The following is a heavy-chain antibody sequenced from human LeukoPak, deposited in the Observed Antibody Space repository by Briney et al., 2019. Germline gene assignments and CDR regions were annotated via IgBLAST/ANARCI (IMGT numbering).Heavy chain of an antibody. Sequence: PGGSLRLSCAASGFSFSDFGMHWVRQAPGKGLEWVAVISYDESNEYYADSVKGRFTISRDNSKNTLYLQMNSLRPVDTAVYYCARGGRFSYGSLDYWGQGTLVTVSS. V-gene: IGHV3-30*03. J-gene: IGHJ4*01. CDR2: ISYDESNE. D-gene: IGHD5-18*01. CDR3: ARGGRFSYGSLDY. CDR1: GFSFSDFG.